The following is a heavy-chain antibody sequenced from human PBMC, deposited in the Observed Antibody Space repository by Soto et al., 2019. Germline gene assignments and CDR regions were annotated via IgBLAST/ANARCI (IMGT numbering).Heavy chain of an antibody. J-gene: IGHJ6*02. CDR2: IYYSGST. V-gene: IGHV4-61*01. CDR1: GDSVSSGFYY. CDR3: ARPRGQTSGVLDS. D-gene: IGHD3-10*01. Sequence: PSETLSLTCSVSGDSVSSGFYYWTWIRQSPVKGLEWIGNIYYSGSTEYNPSLTSRVTISFYTSKNQLSLALTSVTPADSAVYFGARPRGQTSGVLDSWGQGAPVTVAS.